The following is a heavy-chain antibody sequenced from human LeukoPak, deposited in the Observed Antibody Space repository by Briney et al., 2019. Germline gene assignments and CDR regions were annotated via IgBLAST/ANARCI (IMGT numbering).Heavy chain of an antibody. J-gene: IGHJ4*02. CDR2: IKQDGSEK. CDR3: ASWRWLQSDVDY. CDR1: GFTFSSYS. D-gene: IGHD5-24*01. Sequence: GGSLRLSCAASGFTFSSYSMNWVRQAPGKGLEWVASIKQDGSEKYYVDSVKGRFTISRDNAKDSLYLQMNSLRAEDTAVYYCASWRWLQSDVDYWGQGTLVTVSS. V-gene: IGHV3-7*01.